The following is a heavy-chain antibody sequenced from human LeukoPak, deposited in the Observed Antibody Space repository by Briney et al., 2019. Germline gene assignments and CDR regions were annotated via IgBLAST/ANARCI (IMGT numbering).Heavy chain of an antibody. Sequence: PGGSLRLSCDVSGFPLRNYVMSWVRQAPGKGLEWVSGISAGGGTTYYADSVKGRFTISEDDSKDTLYLHMKSQRPEDTAVYYCAKDPNLIGAHWGQGTLVTVSS. D-gene: IGHD7-27*01. CDR1: GFPLRNYV. CDR3: AKDPNLIGAH. CDR2: ISAGGGTT. V-gene: IGHV3-23*01. J-gene: IGHJ4*02.